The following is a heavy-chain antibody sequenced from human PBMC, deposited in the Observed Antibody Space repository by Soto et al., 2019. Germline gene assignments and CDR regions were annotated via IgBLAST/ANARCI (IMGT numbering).Heavy chain of an antibody. CDR3: ARDSDTYCYSKADN. CDR2: INGDGSST. D-gene: IGHD5-18*01. V-gene: IGHV3-74*03. J-gene: IGHJ4*02. CDR1: GFTFSTFW. Sequence: EVQLVESGGGLVQPGGSLRLSCVASGFTFSTFWMHWVRQVPGKGLVWVSRINGDGSSTTYADSVKGRFTISRDNAKNTLYLQMNSLRGEDTATYYCARDSDTYCYSKADNWGQGTLVSVSS.